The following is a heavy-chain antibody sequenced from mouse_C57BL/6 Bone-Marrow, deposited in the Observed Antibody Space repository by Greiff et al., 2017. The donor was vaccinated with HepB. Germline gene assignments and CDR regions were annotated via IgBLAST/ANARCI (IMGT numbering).Heavy chain of an antibody. CDR3: ARRVGDYYRSSYDYAMDY. V-gene: IGHV1-18*01. CDR1: GYTFTDYN. CDR2: INPNNGGT. J-gene: IGHJ4*01. Sequence: VQLQQSGPELVKPGASVKIPCKASGYTFTDYNMDWVKQSHGKSLEWIGDINPNNGGTSYNQKFKGKATLTVDKSSSTAYMELRSLTYEGTAVYYCARRVGDYYRSSYDYAMDYWGQGTSVTVSS. D-gene: IGHD1-1*01.